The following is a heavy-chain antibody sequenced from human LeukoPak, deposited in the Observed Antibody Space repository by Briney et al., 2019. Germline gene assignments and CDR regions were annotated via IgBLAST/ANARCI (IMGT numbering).Heavy chain of an antibody. Sequence: GGSLRLSCAASGFTFSDYYMSWIRQAPGKGLEWVSYISSSGSTIYYADSVKGRFTISRDNANNSLYEKMNSRRAEDRAVYYCASSKEWLTYNFDYWGQGTLVTVSS. CDR2: ISSSGSTI. CDR3: ASSKEWLTYNFDY. D-gene: IGHD3-3*01. CDR1: GFTFSDYY. J-gene: IGHJ4*02. V-gene: IGHV3-11*04.